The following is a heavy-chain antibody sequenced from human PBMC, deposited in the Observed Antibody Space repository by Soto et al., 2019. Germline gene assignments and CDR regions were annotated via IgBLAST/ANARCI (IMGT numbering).Heavy chain of an antibody. J-gene: IGHJ6*02. Sequence: GESLKISCKGSGYSFTSYWISWVRQMPGKGLEWMGRIDPSDSYTNYSPSFQGHVTISADKSISTAYLQWSSLKASDTAMYYCATTGVVPAAKGYDYYGMDVWGQGTTVTVSS. D-gene: IGHD2-2*01. CDR3: ATTGVVPAAKGYDYYGMDV. V-gene: IGHV5-10-1*01. CDR1: GYSFTSYW. CDR2: IDPSDSYT.